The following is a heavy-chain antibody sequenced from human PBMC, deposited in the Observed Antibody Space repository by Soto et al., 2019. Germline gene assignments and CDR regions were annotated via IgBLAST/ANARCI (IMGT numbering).Heavy chain of an antibody. CDR2: IIPIFGTA. CDR3: EINSYDSSGYHY. D-gene: IGHD3-22*01. CDR1: GGTFSSYA. V-gene: IGHV1-69*13. Sequence: GASVKVSCKASGGTFSSYAISWVRQAPGQGLEWTGGIIPIFGTANYAQKFQGRVTITADESTCTAYMELSSLRSEDTAVYYCEINSYDSSGYHYWGQGTLVTVSS. J-gene: IGHJ4*02.